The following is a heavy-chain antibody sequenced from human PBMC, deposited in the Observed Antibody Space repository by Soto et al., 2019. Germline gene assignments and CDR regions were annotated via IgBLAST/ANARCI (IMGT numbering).Heavy chain of an antibody. CDR2: IKQDGSEK. CDR3: ASSRVAVPAAIAFDI. J-gene: IGHJ3*02. Sequence: GGSLRLSCAASGFTFSSYWMSWVRQAPGKGLEWVANIKQDGSEKYYVDSVKGRFTISRDNAKNSLYLQMNSLRAEDTAVYYCASSRVAVPAAIAFDIWGQGTMVTVSS. CDR1: GFTFSSYW. V-gene: IGHV3-7*01. D-gene: IGHD2-2*01.